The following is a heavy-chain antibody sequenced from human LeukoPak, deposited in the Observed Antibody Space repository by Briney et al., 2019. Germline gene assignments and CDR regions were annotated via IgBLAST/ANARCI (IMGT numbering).Heavy chain of an antibody. CDR2: ISSSGSTI. CDR3: ARGIPLGYSYGFYFDH. Sequence: PGGSLRLSCAASGFNFSDYYMSWIRQAPGKGLEWVSYISSSGSTIYNADPLKGRFTISRDNAKNSLYLQMNSLRAEDTAVYYCARGIPLGYSYGFYFDHWGQGTLVSVSS. CDR1: GFNFSDYY. D-gene: IGHD5-18*01. J-gene: IGHJ4*02. V-gene: IGHV3-11*04.